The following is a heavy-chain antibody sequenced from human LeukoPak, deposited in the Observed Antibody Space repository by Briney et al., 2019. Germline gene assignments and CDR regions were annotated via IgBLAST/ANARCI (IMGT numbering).Heavy chain of an antibody. D-gene: IGHD2-8*02. V-gene: IGHV4-59*12. CDR2: IYYSGST. CDR3: ATTTRRDLVHDY. J-gene: IGHJ4*02. CDR1: GGSISSYY. Sequence: SETLSLTCTVSGGSISSYYWSWIRQPPGKGLEWIGYIYYSGSTNYNPSLKSRVTISVDTSKNQVSLKLTSVTAADTAIYYCATTTRRDLVHDYWGQGTLVTVSS.